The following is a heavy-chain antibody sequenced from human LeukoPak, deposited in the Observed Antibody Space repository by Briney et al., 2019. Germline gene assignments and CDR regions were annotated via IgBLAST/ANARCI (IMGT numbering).Heavy chain of an antibody. CDR2: ISSSSSYI. Sequence: GGSLRLSCAASGFTFSNAWMSWVRQAPGRGLEWVSSISSSSSYIYYADSVKGRFTISRDNANNSLYLQMNSLRAEDTAVYYCARDPGHRPPTFDYWGQGTLVSVSS. CDR1: GFTFSNAW. J-gene: IGHJ4*02. V-gene: IGHV3-21*01. D-gene: IGHD1-14*01. CDR3: ARDPGHRPPTFDY.